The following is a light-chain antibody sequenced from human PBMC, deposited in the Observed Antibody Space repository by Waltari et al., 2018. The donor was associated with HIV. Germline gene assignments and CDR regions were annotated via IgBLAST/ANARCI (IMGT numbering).Light chain of an antibody. Sequence: AVTQPASVSGLPGQSTTISCTGGDSDFGLYNFVSWYHEHSCKRPTLILYDVDSRASGFSDRFSCSMSGNTASLTISGLRAEDEAHDYCASLTGDNTVMFGGGTEVTVL. CDR3: ASLTGDNTVM. V-gene: IGLV2-14*03. J-gene: IGLJ3*02. CDR2: DVD. CDR1: DSDFGLYNF.